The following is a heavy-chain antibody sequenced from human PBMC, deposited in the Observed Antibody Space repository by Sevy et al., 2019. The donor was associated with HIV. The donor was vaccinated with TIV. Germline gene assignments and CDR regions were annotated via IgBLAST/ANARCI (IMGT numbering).Heavy chain of an antibody. CDR3: ARDSYYYDMHSSYRPPDY. D-gene: IGHD3-22*01. Sequence: ASAKVSCKASGYTFSTYGISWIRQAPGQGLEWMGWISANNGNTNYAQKIQGRVTMTTDTSTSTAYMELRGLTSDDTAFYFCARDSYYYDMHSSYRPPDYWGQGTLVTVSS. J-gene: IGHJ4*02. CDR1: GYTFSTYG. CDR2: ISANNGNT. V-gene: IGHV1-18*01.